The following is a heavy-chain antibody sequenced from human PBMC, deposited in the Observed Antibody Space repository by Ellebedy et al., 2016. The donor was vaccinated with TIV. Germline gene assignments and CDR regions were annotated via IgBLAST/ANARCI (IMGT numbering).Heavy chain of an antibody. CDR3: ARDVGADTYDN. CDR2: ISDSSVTI. D-gene: IGHD1-26*01. V-gene: IGHV3-48*02. Sequence: PGGSLTLSCAASGFTISRFGKDWVRQGPGKGLEWISYISDSSVTIHYADSVKGRFTVSRDNGKNALYLQMNSLRDEDTAVYYCARDVGADTYDNWGQGTLVTVSS. CDR1: GFTISRFG. J-gene: IGHJ4*02.